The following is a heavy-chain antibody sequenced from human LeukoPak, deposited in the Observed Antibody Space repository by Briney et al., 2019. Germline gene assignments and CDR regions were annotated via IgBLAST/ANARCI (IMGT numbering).Heavy chain of an antibody. Sequence: PGGSLRLSCAASGFTFSSHGMSWVRQAPGKGLEWVASISGSGGSTYYADSVKGRFTISRDNSKNTLYLQMNSPRAEDTAGYYCAKGKRVGWRASLTFDYWGQGNLVTVSS. J-gene: IGHJ4*02. V-gene: IGHV3-23*01. CDR3: AKGKRVGWRASLTFDY. CDR2: ISGSGGST. D-gene: IGHD2-15*01. CDR1: GFTFSSHG.